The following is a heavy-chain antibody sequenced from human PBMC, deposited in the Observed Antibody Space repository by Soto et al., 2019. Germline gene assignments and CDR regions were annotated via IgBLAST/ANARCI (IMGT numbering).Heavy chain of an antibody. D-gene: IGHD6-19*01. V-gene: IGHV3-21*01. CDR2: ISRSSTYI. CDR1: AFTFSSYS. Sequence: GASLRLSCAASAFTFSSYSMNWVRQAPGKGLEWVSSISRSSTYIFYADSLKDRFTISRDDAKNSLYLQMNSLTAEDTAVYYCARDSDSNDWSRTGYWGQGT. J-gene: IGHJ4*02. CDR3: ARDSDSNDWSRTGY.